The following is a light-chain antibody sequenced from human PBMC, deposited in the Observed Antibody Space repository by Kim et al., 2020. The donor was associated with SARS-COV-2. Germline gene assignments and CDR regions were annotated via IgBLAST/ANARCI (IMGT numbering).Light chain of an antibody. Sequence: SPWERATLPCRASQSVSNNYLAWYQHKPGQAPRLLIYGASSRATGIPDRFSGSGSGTDFTLSISRMETEDSAVYYCQQYGSSPPYTFGQGTKLEI. J-gene: IGKJ2*01. CDR1: QSVSNNY. V-gene: IGKV3-20*01. CDR3: QQYGSSPPYT. CDR2: GAS.